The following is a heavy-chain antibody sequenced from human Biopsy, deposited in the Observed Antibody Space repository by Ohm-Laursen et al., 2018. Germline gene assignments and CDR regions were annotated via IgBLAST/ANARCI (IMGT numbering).Heavy chain of an antibody. J-gene: IGHJ2*01. CDR2: IYFTGRT. CDR3: ASAGYNPDWNFDL. V-gene: IGHV4-59*12. Sequence: SETLSLTCTVSGGPIDSYYWSWIRQPPGKALEWIGYIYFTGRTSYNPSLKSRVTMLVNTSKKRFSLRLSSVTAADTAVYYCASAGYNPDWNFDLWGRGARVTVSS. CDR1: GGPIDSYY. D-gene: IGHD5-24*01.